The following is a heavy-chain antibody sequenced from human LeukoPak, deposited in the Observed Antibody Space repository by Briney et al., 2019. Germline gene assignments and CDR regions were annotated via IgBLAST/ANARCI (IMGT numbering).Heavy chain of an antibody. V-gene: IGHV3-23*01. CDR1: GFTFSTYA. Sequence: GGSLRLSCAASGFTFSTYAMTWVRQAPGKGLEWVSSISASSKNADYADSVKGRFTISRDNSKSTLFLQMNDLRVEDTAVYYCAKGHIESGGYYYFDYWGQGTLVTVSS. CDR2: ISASSKNA. D-gene: IGHD3-22*01. J-gene: IGHJ4*02. CDR3: AKGHIESGGYYYFDY.